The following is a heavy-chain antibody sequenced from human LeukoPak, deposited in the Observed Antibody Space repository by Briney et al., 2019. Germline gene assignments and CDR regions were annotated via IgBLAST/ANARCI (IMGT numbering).Heavy chain of an antibody. J-gene: IGHJ4*02. V-gene: IGHV3-9*01. Sequence: GGSLRLSCAASGFTFDDYAMHWVRQAPGKGLEWVSGISWNSGSMGYADSVKGRFTISRDNAKNSLYLQMNSLRAEDTALYYCAKGREYYGSGSYTFDYWGQGTLVTVSS. D-gene: IGHD3-10*01. CDR3: AKGREYYGSGSYTFDY. CDR1: GFTFDDYA. CDR2: ISWNSGSM.